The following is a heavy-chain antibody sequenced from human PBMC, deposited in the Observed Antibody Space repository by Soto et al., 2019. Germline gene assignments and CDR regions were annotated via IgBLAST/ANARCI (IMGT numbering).Heavy chain of an antibody. Sequence: ASVKVSCKASGYTFTSYYMHWVRQAPGQGLEWMGIINPSGGSTSYAQKFQGGVTMTRDTSTSTVYMELSSLRSEDTAVYYCARDRSEYIYQVYGMDVWGQGNTVTVSS. J-gene: IGHJ6*02. CDR3: ARDRSEYIYQVYGMDV. V-gene: IGHV1-46*01. CDR1: GYTFTSYY. CDR2: INPSGGST. D-gene: IGHD5-12*01.